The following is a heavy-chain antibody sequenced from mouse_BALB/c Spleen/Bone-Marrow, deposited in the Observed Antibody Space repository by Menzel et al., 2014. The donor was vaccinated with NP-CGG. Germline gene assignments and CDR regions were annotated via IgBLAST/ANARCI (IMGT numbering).Heavy chain of an antibody. Sequence: EVKVEESGGGLVQPGGSLKLSCAPSGFTFSDYYMYWVRQTPEKRLEWVAYISNGGGSTYYPDTVKSRFTISRDNAKNTLYLQMSRLKSEDTAMYYCARHNYDETWFAYWGQGTLVTVSA. CDR2: ISNGGGST. V-gene: IGHV5-12*01. D-gene: IGHD2-4*01. J-gene: IGHJ3*01. CDR1: GFTFSDYY. CDR3: ARHNYDETWFAY.